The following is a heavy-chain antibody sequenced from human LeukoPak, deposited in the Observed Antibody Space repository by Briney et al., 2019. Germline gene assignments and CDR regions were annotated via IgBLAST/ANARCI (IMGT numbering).Heavy chain of an antibody. CDR3: ARDQLGAVLYFDY. CDR2: ITGSGGST. J-gene: IGHJ4*02. D-gene: IGHD7-27*01. CDR1: GFTFDDYG. Sequence: LAGGSLRLSCAASGFTFDDYGMSWVRQAPEKGLEWVSAITGSGGSTYFADSVKGRFTISRDNSKNTLYLQINSLRVEDTAVYYCARDQLGAVLYFDYWGQGTLVTVSS. V-gene: IGHV3-23*01.